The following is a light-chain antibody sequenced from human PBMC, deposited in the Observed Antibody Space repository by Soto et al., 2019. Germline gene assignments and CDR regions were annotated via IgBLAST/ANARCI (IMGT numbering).Light chain of an antibody. Sequence: DIQMTQSPSSLSASVGDRVTITCRASQSISSYLNWYQQKPGKAPKLLIYAASSLPSGVPSRFSGSGSGTDFTLTISSLQPEDFATYYCQQSYSTPFTFGPGTKVDIK. CDR2: AAS. V-gene: IGKV1-39*01. CDR3: QQSYSTPFT. CDR1: QSISSY. J-gene: IGKJ3*01.